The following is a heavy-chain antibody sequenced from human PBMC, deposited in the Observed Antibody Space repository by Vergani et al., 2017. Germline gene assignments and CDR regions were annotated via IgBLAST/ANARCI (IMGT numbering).Heavy chain of an antibody. CDR2: ISFDGTNE. Sequence: QVQLVESGGGVVQPGTSLRLSCVVSGFALNRHAMYWVRQAPGKGLEWVVVISFDGTNEYYPDLVKGRFTISRDIAKNTLYLEVRSLRIEDTGVYHCVRDRGLCAGGRCYTEAWDYWGQGTPVTVSS. J-gene: IGHJ4*02. V-gene: IGHV3-30-3*01. CDR3: VRDRGLCAGGRCYTEAWDY. D-gene: IGHD2-2*02. CDR1: GFALNRHA.